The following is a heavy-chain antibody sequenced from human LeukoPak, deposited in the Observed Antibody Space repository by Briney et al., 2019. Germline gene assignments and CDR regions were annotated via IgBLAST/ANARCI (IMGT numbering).Heavy chain of an antibody. D-gene: IGHD3-10*01. Sequence: GGSLRLSCTASGFTFGDYAMSWVRQAPGKGLEWVGFIRSKAYGGTTEYAASVKGRFTISRDDSKSIAYLQMNSLKTEDTAVYYCIYGSGTYDIWGQGTMVTVSS. CDR1: GFTFGDYA. CDR3: IYGSGTYDI. V-gene: IGHV3-49*04. J-gene: IGHJ3*02. CDR2: IRSKAYGGTT.